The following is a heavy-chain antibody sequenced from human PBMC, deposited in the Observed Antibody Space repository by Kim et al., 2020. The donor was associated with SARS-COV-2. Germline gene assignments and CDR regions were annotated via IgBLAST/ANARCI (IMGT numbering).Heavy chain of an antibody. CDR3: ARMSGSRGLGYCSSTSCYDPKFDY. Sequence: SETLSLTCAVYGGSFSGYYWSWIRQPPGKGLEWIGEINHSGSTNYSPSLKSRVTISVDTSKNQFSLKLSSVTAADTAVYYCARMSGSRGLGYCSSTSCYDPKFDYWGQGTLVTVSS. J-gene: IGHJ4*02. CDR2: INHSGST. D-gene: IGHD2-2*01. V-gene: IGHV4-34*01. CDR1: GGSFSGYY.